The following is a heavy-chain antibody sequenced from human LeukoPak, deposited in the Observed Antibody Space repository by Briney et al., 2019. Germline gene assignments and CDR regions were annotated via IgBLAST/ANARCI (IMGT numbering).Heavy chain of an antibody. CDR1: GFSFSNYA. V-gene: IGHV3-23*01. CDR3: TKTNRFYAHTYKWFDP. CDR2: IGASSGTL. D-gene: IGHD5/OR15-5a*01. Sequence: GGSLRLSCAASGFSFSNYAMSWVRQAPGKGLEWVSSIGASSGTLHYADSVKGRFTVSRDNSKNTLHLQMNSLRAEDTAIYYCTKTNRFYAHTYKWFDPWGQGTLVTVSS. J-gene: IGHJ5*02.